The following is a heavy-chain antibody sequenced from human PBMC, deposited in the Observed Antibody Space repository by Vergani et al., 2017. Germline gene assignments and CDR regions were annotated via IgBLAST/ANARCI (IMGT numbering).Heavy chain of an antibody. J-gene: IGHJ5*02. CDR3: ARARKFRFGVVWENWFDP. V-gene: IGHV3-74*01. CDR1: GFTFNEYW. D-gene: IGHD3-3*01. CDR2: MNGDGDTI. Sequence: EVELVESGGGLVQPGGSLRLSCAASGFTFNEYWMHWPRHVPGKGLVWVSGMNGDGDTISYADSVKGRFTISRDNAKNTLFLQMNSLRAEDTAVYYCARARKFRFGVVWENWFDPWGQGTLVTVSS.